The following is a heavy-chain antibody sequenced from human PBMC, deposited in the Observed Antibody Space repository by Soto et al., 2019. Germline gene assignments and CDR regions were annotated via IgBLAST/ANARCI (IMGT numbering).Heavy chain of an antibody. CDR1: GSTFSSSE. Sequence: PGGSLRLSCAASGSTFSSSEMHWVRQAPGKGLEWISYISKSSSVIYYADSVKGRFTISSHNTNNLLYLQMNSLRADDTAAYFCAGGNLLFSYCIDVWGRGTTVAVSS. CDR2: ISKSSSVI. D-gene: IGHD3-10*02. CDR3: AGGNLLFSYCIDV. J-gene: IGHJ6*02. V-gene: IGHV3-48*03.